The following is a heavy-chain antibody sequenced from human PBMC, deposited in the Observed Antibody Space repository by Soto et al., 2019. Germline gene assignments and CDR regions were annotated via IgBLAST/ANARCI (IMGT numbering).Heavy chain of an antibody. V-gene: IGHV4-39*01. D-gene: IGHD3-3*01. J-gene: IGHJ4*02. CDR1: GGSISSSSYY. Sequence: SETLSLTCTVSGGSISSSSYYWGWIRQPPGKGLEWIGSIYYSGSTYYNPSLKSRVTISVDTSKNQFSLKPSSVTAADTAVYYCARLQSTSGQYYDFWSGYPSPIDYWGQGTLVTVS. CDR2: IYYSGST. CDR3: ARLQSTSGQYYDFWSGYPSPIDY.